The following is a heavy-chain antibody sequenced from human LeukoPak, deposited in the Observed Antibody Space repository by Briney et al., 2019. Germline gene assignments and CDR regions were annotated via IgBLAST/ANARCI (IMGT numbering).Heavy chain of an antibody. Sequence: GWSLRLSCAASGFSLSSYAMSWVRPAPRRGREWVSAISGSGGSTYYADSAKGRFTISRDNSKNTLYLQMNSLRAEDTAVYYCAKATAGYSGYEILGYCSGGSCPWGNNWFDPWGQGTLVTVSS. J-gene: IGHJ5*02. CDR1: GFSLSSYA. D-gene: IGHD2-15*01. CDR3: AKATAGYSGYEILGYCSGGSCPWGNNWFDP. CDR2: ISGSGGST. V-gene: IGHV3-23*01.